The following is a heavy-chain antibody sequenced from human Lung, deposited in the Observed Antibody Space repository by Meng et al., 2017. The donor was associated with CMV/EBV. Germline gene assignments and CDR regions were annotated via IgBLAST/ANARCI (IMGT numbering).Heavy chain of an antibody. Sequence: GGSXRLXCAASGFTFTNYWMTWVRQAPGKGLEWVANIKQDGNGKLYVDSVRGRFTISRDNAENLVFLQMNSLRPDDTAVYYCARHVRYRFDYWGQGALVTVSS. CDR1: GFTFTNYW. V-gene: IGHV3-7*01. CDR3: ARHVRYRFDY. J-gene: IGHJ4*02. CDR2: IKQDGNGK. D-gene: IGHD4-11*01.